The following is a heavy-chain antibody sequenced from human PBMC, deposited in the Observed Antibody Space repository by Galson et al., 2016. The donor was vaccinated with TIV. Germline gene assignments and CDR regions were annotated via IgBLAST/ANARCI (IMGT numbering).Heavy chain of an antibody. J-gene: IGHJ4*02. V-gene: IGHV1-24*01. D-gene: IGHD2/OR15-2a*01. CDR3: ASVAWFPGLSLDN. CDR1: GVSLSDLS. Sequence: SVKVSCKVSGVSLSDLSMHWVRQAPGKGLEWMAGFDPEQHKKIYAQKLEGRVTLTDDTSTDTAFLELSSLSFEDTAVYYCASVAWFPGLSLDNWGQGTLVIVSS. CDR2: FDPEQHKK.